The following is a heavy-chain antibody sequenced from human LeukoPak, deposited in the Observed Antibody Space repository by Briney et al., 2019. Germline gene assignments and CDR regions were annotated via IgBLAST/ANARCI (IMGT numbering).Heavy chain of an antibody. Sequence: GGSLRLSCAASGITFRSFYMSWVRQAPGKGLEWVANINQDGRQKNYVDSVKGRFTISRDNAKNSVYLQMDSLRDEDTAVYHCTKAPNRCYFDYWGLGTLVTVS. CDR3: TKAPNRCYFDY. D-gene: IGHD1-14*01. CDR1: GITFRSFY. CDR2: INQDGRQK. V-gene: IGHV3-7*05. J-gene: IGHJ4*02.